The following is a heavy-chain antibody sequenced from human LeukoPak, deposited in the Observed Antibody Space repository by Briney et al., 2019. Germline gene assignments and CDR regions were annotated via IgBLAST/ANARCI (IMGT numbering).Heavy chain of an antibody. CDR2: IYYSGST. V-gene: IGHV4-59*06. J-gene: IGHJ6*02. Sequence: PSETLSLTCTVSGASISSYYWSWIRQHPGKGLEWIGYIYYSGSTYYNPSLKSRVTISVDTSKNQFSLKLSSVTAADTAVYYCARVVPAAAYGMDVWGQGTTVTVSS. CDR1: GASISSYY. CDR3: ARVVPAAAYGMDV. D-gene: IGHD2-2*01.